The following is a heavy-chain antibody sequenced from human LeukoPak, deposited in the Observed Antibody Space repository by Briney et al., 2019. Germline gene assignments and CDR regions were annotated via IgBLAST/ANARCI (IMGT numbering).Heavy chain of an antibody. D-gene: IGHD3-9*01. V-gene: IGHV3-23*01. CDR3: AKWGRGPYYDILTGYYLPDY. CDR1: GFTFSSYA. Sequence: GGSLRLSCAASGFTFSSYAMSWVRQAPGKGLEWVSAISGSGGSTYYADSVKGRFTISRDNSKNTLYLQMNSLRAEDTAVYYCAKWGRGPYYDILTGYYLPDYWGQGTLVTVSS. J-gene: IGHJ4*02. CDR2: ISGSGGST.